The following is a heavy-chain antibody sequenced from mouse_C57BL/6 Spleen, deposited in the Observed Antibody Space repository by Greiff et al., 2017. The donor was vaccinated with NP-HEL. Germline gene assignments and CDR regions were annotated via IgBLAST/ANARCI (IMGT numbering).Heavy chain of an antibody. CDR1: GFTFSSYA. J-gene: IGHJ3*01. CDR2: ISDGGSYT. V-gene: IGHV5-4*01. CDR3: ARRRWFAY. Sequence: EVQLVESGGGLVKPGGSLKLSCAASGFTFSSYAMSWVRQTPEKRLEWVATISDGGSYTYYPANVKGRFTISRDNAKNNLYLQMSHLKSEDTAMYDCARRRWFAYGGQGTLVTVAA.